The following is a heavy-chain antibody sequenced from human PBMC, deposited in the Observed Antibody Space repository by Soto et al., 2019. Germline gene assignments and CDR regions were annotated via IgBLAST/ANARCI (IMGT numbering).Heavy chain of an antibody. J-gene: IGHJ6*02. Sequence: QVQLQESGPGLVKPSQTLSLTCTVSGGSISSGVYYWSWIRQHPGKGLEWIGYIFHSGTPYYNPSLKRRLTISVETSKNQFSLKLSSVTAADAAVYYCARDRRMVTNLGGYFYYSIDVWGQGTTVTVSS. V-gene: IGHV4-31*03. CDR1: GGSISSGVYY. CDR2: IFHSGTP. D-gene: IGHD5-18*01. CDR3: ARDRRMVTNLGGYFYYSIDV.